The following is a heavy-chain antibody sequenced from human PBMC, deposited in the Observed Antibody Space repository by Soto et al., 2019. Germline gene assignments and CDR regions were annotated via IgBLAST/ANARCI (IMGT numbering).Heavy chain of an antibody. D-gene: IGHD1-7*01. CDR2: TSNDGSNT. CDR1: AFTLSKFV. Sequence: QVQVVESGGGVVQPGTSLRLSCAASAFTLSKFVMHWVRQAPGRGLEWVAVTSNDGSNTFYADSVKGRFTISRDNSKNTVYLQMYSLRTEDTAVYYCARGNLGVWGQGTTVTVSS. V-gene: IGHV3-30-3*01. J-gene: IGHJ6*02. CDR3: ARGNLGV.